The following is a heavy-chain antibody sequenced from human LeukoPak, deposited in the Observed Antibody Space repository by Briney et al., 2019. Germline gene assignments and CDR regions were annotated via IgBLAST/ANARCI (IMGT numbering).Heavy chain of an antibody. CDR3: ATCYRPLTFWAFNI. CDR1: GGSISSGGYS. V-gene: IGHV4-30-2*01. CDR2: IYHSGST. D-gene: IGHD3-3*01. J-gene: IGHJ3*02. Sequence: KASETLSLTCAVSGGSISSGGYSWSWIRQPPGKGLEWIGYIYHSGSTYYNPSLKSRVTISVDTSKHQFSLNLSSVTAADTAIYYCATCYRPLTFWAFNIWGQGTMVPVSS.